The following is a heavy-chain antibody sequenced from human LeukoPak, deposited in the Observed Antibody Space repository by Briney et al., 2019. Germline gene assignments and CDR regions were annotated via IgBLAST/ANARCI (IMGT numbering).Heavy chain of an antibody. CDR2: INPNSGGT. J-gene: IGHJ4*02. V-gene: IGHV1-2*02. CDR3: ARVRGYKWLVFDY. CDR1: GYTLTGYY. Sequence: ASVKVSWKGSGYTLTGYYKQWVRQAPGQGLEWMGWINPNSGGTKYAHKFPGRVTLISGTAISTAYTALGRLRSDDTAVYYCARVRGYKWLVFDYWGQGTLVTVSS. D-gene: IGHD5-24*01.